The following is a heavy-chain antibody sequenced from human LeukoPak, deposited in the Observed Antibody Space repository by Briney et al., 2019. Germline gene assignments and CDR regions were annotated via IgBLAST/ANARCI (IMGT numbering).Heavy chain of an antibody. CDR3: ARNKINTVTTGWYFDL. V-gene: IGHV3-21*01. D-gene: IGHD4-17*01. CDR1: GFTFSSYG. Sequence: PGGSLRLSCAASGFTFSSYGMNWVRQAPGKGLEWVSFVSIGGTYIYYADSVKGRFTISRDDAKNSLYLQMNSLTAEDTAEYYCARNKINTVTTGWYFDLWGRGILVTVSS. J-gene: IGHJ2*01. CDR2: VSIGGTYI.